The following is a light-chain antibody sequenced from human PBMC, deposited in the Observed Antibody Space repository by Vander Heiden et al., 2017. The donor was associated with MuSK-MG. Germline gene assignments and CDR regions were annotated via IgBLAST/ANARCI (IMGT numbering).Light chain of an antibody. V-gene: IGKV3-11*01. CDR1: QSVSSY. CDR2: DAS. J-gene: IGKJ4*01. CDR3: QQRSNWLT. Sequence: VLPQSPATLSLSPGERATLSCRASQSVSSYLAWYQPKPGQAPRLLIYDASNRATGIPARCSGSGSGTDFTLTISSLEPEDFAVYYCQQRSNWLTFGGGTKVEIK.